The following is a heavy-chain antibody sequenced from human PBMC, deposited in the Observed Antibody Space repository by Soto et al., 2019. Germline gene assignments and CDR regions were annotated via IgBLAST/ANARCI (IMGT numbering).Heavy chain of an antibody. D-gene: IGHD2-15*01. CDR3: ARSPGTWRLDF. V-gene: IGHV4-4*02. CDR2: IYHSGST. J-gene: IGHJ4*02. CDR1: SDSISSSNW. Sequence: QVQLQESGPGLVKPSGTLSLTCRVSSDSISSSNWWSWVRQPPGKGLEWIGEIYHSGSTNYNPSPASRVTISVDKSNNQFSLKLTSVTAADTAIYYCARSPGTWRLDFWGQGTLVTVSS.